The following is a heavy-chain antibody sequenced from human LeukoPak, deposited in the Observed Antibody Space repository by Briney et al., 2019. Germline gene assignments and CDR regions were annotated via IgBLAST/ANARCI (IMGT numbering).Heavy chain of an antibody. Sequence: TTSETLSLTCTVSGASIGSFYWSWIRQPAGKGLEWIGRIYTTGSTSYNPSPKSRVTMSVDTSKNQFSLKLNSVTAADTAFYYCASTYSDTDWNFDYWGQGTLVTVSS. D-gene: IGHD5-12*01. V-gene: IGHV4-4*07. CDR1: GASIGSFY. CDR3: ASTYSDTDWNFDY. CDR2: IYTTGST. J-gene: IGHJ4*02.